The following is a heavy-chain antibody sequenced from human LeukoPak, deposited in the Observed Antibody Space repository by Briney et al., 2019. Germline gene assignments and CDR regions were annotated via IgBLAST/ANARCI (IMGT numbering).Heavy chain of an antibody. CDR2: IFYSGAT. Sequence: SETLSLTCTVSGDSISINYNWGWIRHPPGKGLEWMGRIFYSGATYYSPSLKSRVTISVDTSKNQFSLKLSSMSAADTAVYYCVRHRQWLLFPDYWGQGTLVTVSS. V-gene: IGHV4-39*01. D-gene: IGHD6-19*01. J-gene: IGHJ4*02. CDR3: VRHRQWLLFPDY. CDR1: GDSISINYN.